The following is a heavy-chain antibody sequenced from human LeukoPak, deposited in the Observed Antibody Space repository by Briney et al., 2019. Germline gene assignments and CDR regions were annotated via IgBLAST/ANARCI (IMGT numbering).Heavy chain of an antibody. V-gene: IGHV4-59*08. D-gene: IGHD3-10*01. Sequence: SETLSLTCTVSGGSISSYYWSWIRQPPGKGLEWIGYIYYSGSTAYNPSLKSRVTISIDTSKKQFSLELSSVTAADTAVYYCARLGETGMDVWGQGTTVTVSS. CDR2: IYYSGST. CDR1: GGSISSYY. CDR3: ARLGETGMDV. J-gene: IGHJ6*02.